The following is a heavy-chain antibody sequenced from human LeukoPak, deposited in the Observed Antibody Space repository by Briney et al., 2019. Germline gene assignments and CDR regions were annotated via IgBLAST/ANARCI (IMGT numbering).Heavy chain of an antibody. CDR3: ANSMVRGNFDY. J-gene: IGHJ4*02. V-gene: IGHV3-23*01. D-gene: IGHD3-10*01. Sequence: GGSLRLSCAASEFPFTSNAMGWSRRPPGRGWGWVSAISGSGGSTYYADSVKGRFTISRDNSKNTLYLQMNSLRAEDTAVYYCANSMVRGNFDYWGQGTLVTVSS. CDR2: ISGSGGST. CDR1: EFPFTSNA.